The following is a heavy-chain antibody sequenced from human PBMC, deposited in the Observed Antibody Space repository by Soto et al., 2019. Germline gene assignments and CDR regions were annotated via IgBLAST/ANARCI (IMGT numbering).Heavy chain of an antibody. CDR2: VIPIFGTA. D-gene: IGHD3-22*01. CDR3: ARTYYYDSSGYTTPDY. V-gene: IGHV1-69*13. J-gene: IGHJ4*02. Sequence: GASVTVCCKDSVGTFSSCARSWVRQATRQGLEWMGGVIPIFGTANYAQKFQGRVTITADESTSTAYMELSSLRSEDTAVYYCARTYYYDSSGYTTPDYWGQGTLVTVSS. CDR1: VGTFSSCA.